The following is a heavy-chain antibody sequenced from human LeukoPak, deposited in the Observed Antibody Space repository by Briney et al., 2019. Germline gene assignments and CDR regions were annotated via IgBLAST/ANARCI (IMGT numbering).Heavy chain of an antibody. CDR2: IYYSGST. CDR1: GFTFSSYA. J-gene: IGHJ4*02. V-gene: IGHV4-39*01. D-gene: IGHD6-13*01. CDR3: ARLSSSWSSVASDY. Sequence: PGGSLRLSCAASGFTFSSYAMSWVRQPPGKGLEWIGSIYYSGSTYYNPSLKSRVTISVDTSKNQFSLKLSSVTAADTAVYYCARLSSSWSSVASDYWGQGTLVTVSS.